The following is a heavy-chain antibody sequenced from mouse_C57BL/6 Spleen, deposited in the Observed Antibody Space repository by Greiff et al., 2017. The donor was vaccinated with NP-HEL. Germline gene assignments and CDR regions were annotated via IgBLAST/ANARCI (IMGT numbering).Heavy chain of an antibody. V-gene: IGHV5-17*01. D-gene: IGHD2-4*01. CDR1: GFTFSDYG. Sequence: EVHLVESGGGLVKPGGSLKLSCAASGFTFSDYGMHWVRQAPEKGLEWVAYISSGSSTLYYADTVKGRFTISRDNAKNTLFLQMTSLRSEDTAMYYCANDYGYAMDYWGQGTLVTVSS. J-gene: IGHJ4*01. CDR3: ANDYGYAMDY. CDR2: ISSGSSTL.